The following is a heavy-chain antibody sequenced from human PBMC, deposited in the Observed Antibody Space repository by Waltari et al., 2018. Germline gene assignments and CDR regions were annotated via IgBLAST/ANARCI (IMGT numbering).Heavy chain of an antibody. CDR3: ATWPRYYYDSSGYQHTAP. D-gene: IGHD3-22*01. Sequence: QVQLQESGPGLVKPSETLSLTCTVSGGSISSHYWSWIRQPPGKGLEWIGYIYYSGSTNYNPLLKSRVTISVDTSKNQFALKLSSVTAAETAVYYCATWPRYYYDSSGYQHTAPWGQGTLVTVSS. J-gene: IGHJ5*02. CDR2: IYYSGST. CDR1: GGSISSHY. V-gene: IGHV4-59*11.